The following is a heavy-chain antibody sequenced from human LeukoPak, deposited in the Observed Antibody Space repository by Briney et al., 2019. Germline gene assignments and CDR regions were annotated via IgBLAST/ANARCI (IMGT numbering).Heavy chain of an antibody. Sequence: SETLSLTCAVYGGSFSGPYWSWIRQSPGKGLEWIGEINHSGSTTYNPSLKSRVTISVDTSNNQFSLKLSSVTAADTAVYYCAVGGYEILTGYKCDYWGQGTLVTVSP. D-gene: IGHD3-9*01. CDR1: GGSFSGPY. J-gene: IGHJ4*02. CDR3: AVGGYEILTGYKCDY. CDR2: INHSGST. V-gene: IGHV4-34*01.